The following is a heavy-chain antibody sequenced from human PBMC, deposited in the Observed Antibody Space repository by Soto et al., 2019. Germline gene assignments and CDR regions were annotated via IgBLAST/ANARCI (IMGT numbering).Heavy chain of an antibody. V-gene: IGHV1-3*01. J-gene: IGHJ3*01. CDR1: GYIFTTYA. D-gene: IGHD2-15*01. CDR2: INPGNGNT. Sequence: ASVKVSCKASGYIFTTYAMHWVSQAPGQRLEWMGWINPGNGNTKYSQKFQDRVTFTRDTSANTAYMELSSLRSEDTAVYYCARDTCFGGTCYDDAFDVWGQGTMVTVSS. CDR3: ARDTCFGGTCYDDAFDV.